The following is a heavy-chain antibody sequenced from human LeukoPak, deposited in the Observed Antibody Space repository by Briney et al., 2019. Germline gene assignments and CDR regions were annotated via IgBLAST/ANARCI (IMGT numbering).Heavy chain of an antibody. V-gene: IGHV3-11*01. Sequence: GGSLRLSCAASGFTFSDYYMSWIRQAPGKGLEWVSYISSSGSTIYYADSVKGRFTISRDNAKNSLYPQMNSLRAADTAVYYCARVGNDFWSGYYTGSWFDPWGQGTLSPSPQ. CDR2: ISSSGSTI. CDR1: GFTFSDYY. D-gene: IGHD3-3*01. J-gene: IGHJ5*02. CDR3: ARVGNDFWSGYYTGSWFDP.